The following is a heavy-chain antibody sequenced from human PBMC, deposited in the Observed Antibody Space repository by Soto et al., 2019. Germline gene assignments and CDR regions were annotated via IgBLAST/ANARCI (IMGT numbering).Heavy chain of an antibody. CDR1: GFSFSSYW. CDR3: ASSGYSSGWYGFDP. Sequence: GGSLRLSCAASGFSFSSYWMHWVRQAPGKGLVWVSRINTDGSNTNYADSVKGRVTISRGNAKNTLYMQMNSLRAEDTAVYYCASSGYSSGWYGFDPWGQGTLVTVSS. J-gene: IGHJ5*02. CDR2: INTDGSNT. D-gene: IGHD6-19*01. V-gene: IGHV3-74*01.